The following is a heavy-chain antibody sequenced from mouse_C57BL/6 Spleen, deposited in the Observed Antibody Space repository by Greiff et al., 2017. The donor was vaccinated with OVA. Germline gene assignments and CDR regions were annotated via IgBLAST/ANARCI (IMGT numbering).Heavy chain of an antibody. CDR3: ARDRGDY. J-gene: IGHJ2*01. CDR2: ISYDGSN. CDR1: GYSITSGYY. Sequence: EVKLQESGPGLVKPSQSLPLTCSVTGYSITSGYYWNWIRQFPGNKLEWMGYISYDGSNNYNPSLKNRISITRDTSKNQFFLKLNSVTTEDTATYYCARDRGDYWGQGTTLTVSS. V-gene: IGHV3-6*01. D-gene: IGHD3-1*01.